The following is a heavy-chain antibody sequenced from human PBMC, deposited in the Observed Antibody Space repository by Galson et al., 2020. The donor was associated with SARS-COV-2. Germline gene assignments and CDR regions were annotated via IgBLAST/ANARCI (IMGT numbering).Heavy chain of an antibody. CDR1: GYTFTGYY. V-gene: IGHV1-2*06. Sequence: ASVKVSCKASGYTFTGYYMHWVRQAPGQGLEWMGRINPNSGGTNYAQKFQGRVTMTRDTSISTAYMELIRLRSDDTAVYYCARDIGFGELLNWFDPWGQGTLVTVSS. CDR2: INPNSGGT. D-gene: IGHD3-10*01. CDR3: ARDIGFGELLNWFDP. J-gene: IGHJ5*02.